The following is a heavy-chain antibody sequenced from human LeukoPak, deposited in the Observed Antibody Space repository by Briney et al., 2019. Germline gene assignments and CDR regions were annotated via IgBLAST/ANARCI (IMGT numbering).Heavy chain of an antibody. CDR1: GLTFSIYG. J-gene: IGHJ4*02. V-gene: IGHV3-30*02. CDR2: IRGDGSSV. CDR3: AKDLQDAPGYSYGPY. Sequence: PGGSLRLSCAVSGLTFSIYGMHWVRQAPGKGLEWVTFIRGDGSSVHYADSVKGRFTVSRDHSKNTLYLQMNSLTLEDTAVYYCAKDLQDAPGYSYGPYWGQGTLVTVSS. D-gene: IGHD5-18*01.